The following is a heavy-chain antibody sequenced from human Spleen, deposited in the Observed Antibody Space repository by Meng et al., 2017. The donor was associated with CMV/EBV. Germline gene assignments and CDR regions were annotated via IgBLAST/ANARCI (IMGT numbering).Heavy chain of an antibody. CDR3: AKDLGAHLYYFDY. V-gene: IGHV3-9*01. Sequence: GGSLRLSCAASGFTFDDYAMHWVRQAPGKGLEWVSGISWNSGSIGYADSVKGRLTISRDNAKNSLYLQMNSLRAEDTALYYCAKDLGAHLYYFDYWGQGTLVTVSS. CDR1: GFTFDDYA. J-gene: IGHJ4*02. CDR2: ISWNSGSI. D-gene: IGHD3-10*01.